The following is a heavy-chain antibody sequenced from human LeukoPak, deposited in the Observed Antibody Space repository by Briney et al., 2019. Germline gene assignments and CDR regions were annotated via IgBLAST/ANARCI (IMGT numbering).Heavy chain of an antibody. D-gene: IGHD3-9*01. Sequence: PSETLSLTCTVSGDSISSGSYYWSWIRQPAGKGLEWIGRIYTSGRTNYNPSLKSRVTILVDTSKKQFSLKLSSVTAADTAVYYCARTYYDKLTVYYSGGGPFDYWGQGTLVTVSS. CDR1: GDSISSGSYY. CDR3: ARTYYDKLTVYYSGGGPFDY. J-gene: IGHJ4*02. CDR2: IYTSGRT. V-gene: IGHV4-61*02.